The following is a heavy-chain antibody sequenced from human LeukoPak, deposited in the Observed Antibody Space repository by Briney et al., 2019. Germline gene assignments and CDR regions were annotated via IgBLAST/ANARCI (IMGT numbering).Heavy chain of an antibody. J-gene: IGHJ3*02. V-gene: IGHV3-74*01. CDR3: ARAGYGDYGGAFDI. Sequence: GGSLRLSCAASGFTFSRYWMHWVRQAPGKGLVWVSRINSDESRTNYADSVKGRFSISRDNAKNTLYLQMNSLRAEDTAVYYCARAGYGDYGGAFDIWGQGTMVTVSS. CDR2: INSDESRT. CDR1: GFTFSRYW. D-gene: IGHD4-17*01.